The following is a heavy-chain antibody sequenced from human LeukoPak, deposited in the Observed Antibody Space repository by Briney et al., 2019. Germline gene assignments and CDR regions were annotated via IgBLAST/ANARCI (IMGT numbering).Heavy chain of an antibody. J-gene: IGHJ6*02. V-gene: IGHV3-21*01. CDR1: GFTFSSYS. CDR3: ARRPDCSSASCYGMDV. D-gene: IGHD2-2*01. CDR2: IGGSPAYT. Sequence: GGSLRLSCAASGFTFSSYSMNWVRQAPGKGLEWVLSIGGSPAYTHYADSVKGRFTISRDNAKNSLYLQMNSLRAEDTAVYYCARRPDCSSASCYGMDVWGQGTTVTVSS.